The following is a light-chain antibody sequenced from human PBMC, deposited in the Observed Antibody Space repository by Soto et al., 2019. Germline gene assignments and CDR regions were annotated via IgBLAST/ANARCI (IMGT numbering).Light chain of an antibody. CDR2: DAS. CDR3: QQYNSWPT. CDR1: QNIYSY. V-gene: IGKV3-11*01. J-gene: IGKJ1*01. Sequence: EVVLTQSPATLSLSPGERATLSCRASQNIYSYLAWYQQKPGQAPRLLIYDASYRATGIPARFSGSESGTEFTLTISSLQSEDFAVYYCQQYNSWPTFGQGTKVEIK.